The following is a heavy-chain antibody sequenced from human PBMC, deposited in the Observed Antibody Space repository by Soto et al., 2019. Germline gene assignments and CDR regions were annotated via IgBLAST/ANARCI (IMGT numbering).Heavy chain of an antibody. CDR1: GGTFSTNP. CDR2: TSPIFGSG. V-gene: IGHV1-69*06. D-gene: IGHD2-15*01. J-gene: IGHJ4*02. CDR3: ARRQSGGFHRYFDS. Sequence: QVQLVQSGAEVKMPGSSVKVSCKASGGTFSTNPLSWVRQAPGQGLEWMGGTSPIFGSGSSSQTFHGRLTVTADKSTNTDYMELSNLTSGDTAVYYCARRQSGGFHRYFDSWGQGTLVTVSS.